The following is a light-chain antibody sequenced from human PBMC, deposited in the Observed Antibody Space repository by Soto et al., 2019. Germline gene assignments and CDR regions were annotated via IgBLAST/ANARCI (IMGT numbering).Light chain of an antibody. CDR3: SSYTSSSTVL. J-gene: IGLJ7*01. Sequence: QSALTQPASVSGSPGQSITISCTGTSSDVGGYNYVSWYQQHPGKAPELIIYDVTNRPSGVSNRFSGSKSGNTASLTISRLQAEDEADYHCSSYTSSSTVLFGGGTQLTVL. V-gene: IGLV2-14*03. CDR2: DVT. CDR1: SSDVGGYNY.